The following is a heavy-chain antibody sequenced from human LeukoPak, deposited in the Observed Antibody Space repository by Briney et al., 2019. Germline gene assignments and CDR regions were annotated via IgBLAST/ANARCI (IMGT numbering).Heavy chain of an antibody. CDR1: GDSITSASYS. CDR2: LYYTGSS. CDR3: ARDSMVRGVITTRWFDP. J-gene: IGHJ5*02. D-gene: IGHD3-10*01. Sequence: PSETLSLTCSVSGDSITSASYSWGWIRQPPGKGLEWIGSLYYTGSSYYTPSLKSRVTISVDTSKNQFSLKLTSMTAADTAVYYCARDSMVRGVITTRWFDPWGQGTLVTVSS. V-gene: IGHV4-39*07.